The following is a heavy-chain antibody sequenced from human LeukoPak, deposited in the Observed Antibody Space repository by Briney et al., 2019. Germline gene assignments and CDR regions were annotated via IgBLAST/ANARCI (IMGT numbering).Heavy chain of an antibody. CDR1: GFTFSSYG. Sequence: GGSLRLSCAASGFTFSSYGMHWVRQAPGKGLEWVAVISYDGSNKYYADSVKGRFTISRDNSKNTLYLQMNSLRAEDTAVYYCAKVGGAPYIPLGYYFDYWGQGTLVTVSS. CDR2: ISYDGSNK. D-gene: IGHD3-16*01. V-gene: IGHV3-30*18. CDR3: AKVGGAPYIPLGYYFDY. J-gene: IGHJ4*02.